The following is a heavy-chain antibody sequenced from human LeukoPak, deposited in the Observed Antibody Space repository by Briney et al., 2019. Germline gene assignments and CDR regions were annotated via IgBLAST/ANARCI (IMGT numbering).Heavy chain of an antibody. J-gene: IGHJ3*02. CDR2: IKQDGSEK. CDR1: GFTFSSYW. CDR3: ARDRFPAGSYWLDDAFDI. Sequence: HTGGSLRLSCAASGFTFSSYWMSWVRQAPGKGLEWVANIKQDGSEKYYVDSVKGRFTISRDNAKNSLYLQMNSLRAEDTAVYYCARDRFPAGSYWLDDAFDIWGQGTMVTVSS. V-gene: IGHV3-7*01. D-gene: IGHD1-26*01.